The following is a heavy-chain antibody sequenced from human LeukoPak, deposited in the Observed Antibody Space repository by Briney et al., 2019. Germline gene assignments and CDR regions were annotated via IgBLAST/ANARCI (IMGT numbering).Heavy chain of an antibody. Sequence: GGSLRLSCAASGFTFSSYSMNWVRQAPGKGLGWVSSISSSSSYIYYADSVKGRFTISRDNAKNSLYLQMNSLRAEDTAVYYCARDSEQQLVFGYFDYWGQGTLVTVSS. J-gene: IGHJ4*02. CDR1: GFTFSSYS. CDR2: ISSSSSYI. D-gene: IGHD6-13*01. V-gene: IGHV3-21*01. CDR3: ARDSEQQLVFGYFDY.